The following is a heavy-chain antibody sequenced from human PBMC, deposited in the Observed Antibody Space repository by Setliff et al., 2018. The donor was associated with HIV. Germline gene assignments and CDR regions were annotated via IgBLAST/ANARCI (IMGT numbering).Heavy chain of an antibody. J-gene: IGHJ5*02. CDR2: IYYSGST. CDR3: ARAPGPYGDYNWFDP. Sequence: SETLSLTCSVSGDSISSSSYYWGWIRQPPGKGLEWIGSIYYSGSTYYNPSLKSRVTISVDTSKNQFSLKLSSVTAADTAVYYCARAPGPYGDYNWFDPWGQGALVTVSS. CDR1: GDSISSSSYY. D-gene: IGHD4-17*01. V-gene: IGHV4-39*07.